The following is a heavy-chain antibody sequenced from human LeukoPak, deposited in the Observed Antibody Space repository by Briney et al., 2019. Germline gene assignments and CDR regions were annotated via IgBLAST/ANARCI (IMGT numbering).Heavy chain of an antibody. J-gene: IGHJ3*02. D-gene: IGHD2-2*01. V-gene: IGHV3-23*01. Sequence: GSLRLSCAASGSTFSNYAMSWVRQAPGKGLEWVSAVSGSGTSTYYADSVKGRFSISRDNSKNTLYLQMNSLRAEDTAVYYCVGSGWGVPAARVAFDIWGQGTMVTVSS. CDR1: GSTFSNYA. CDR2: VSGSGTST. CDR3: VGSGWGVPAARVAFDI.